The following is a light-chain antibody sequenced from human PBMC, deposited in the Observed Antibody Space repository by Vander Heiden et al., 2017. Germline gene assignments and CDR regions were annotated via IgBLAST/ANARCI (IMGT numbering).Light chain of an antibody. CDR2: DHS. CDR1: SSDIGRFNY. J-gene: IGLJ3*02. V-gene: IGLV2-11*01. Sequence: QSSLTQPRPASGSPGQPVTIPCTGTSSDIGRFNYVSSLQQHPGKAPKVLIYDHSSRASGVPDRFSGSRSGNTASLTISGLKAEDEADYYCYSYAGTRTFVFGGGTKVTVL. CDR3: YSYAGTRTFV.